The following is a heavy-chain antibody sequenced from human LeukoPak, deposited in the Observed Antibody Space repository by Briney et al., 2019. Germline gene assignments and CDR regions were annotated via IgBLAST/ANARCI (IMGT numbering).Heavy chain of an antibody. CDR2: NYYGGST. V-gene: IGHV4-59*01. Sequence: SETLSLTCTVSGGSITYYYYCWSRQPPGKGREWIGYNYYGGSTNYNPSLRSGVTIAAATTKNQCSLRLTSVTAADTAVYYCASALLGYCSSWLGVAFDVWGQGTLVTVSS. CDR1: GGSITYYY. J-gene: IGHJ3*01. D-gene: IGHD2-2*03. CDR3: ASALLGYCSSWLGVAFDV.